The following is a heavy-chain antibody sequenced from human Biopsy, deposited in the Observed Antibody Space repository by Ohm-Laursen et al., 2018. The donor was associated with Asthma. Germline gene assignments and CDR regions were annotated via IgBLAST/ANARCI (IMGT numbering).Heavy chain of an antibody. Sequence: SDTLSLTCAVYGGSFSGYYWSWIRQPPGKGLEWIGEINHSGSTNYNPSLKSRVTISVDTSKNQFSLKLSSVTAADTAAYYCARAGQCSSTSCYNPGWFDPWGQGTLVTVSS. V-gene: IGHV4-34*01. CDR3: ARAGQCSSTSCYNPGWFDP. J-gene: IGHJ5*02. CDR2: INHSGST. D-gene: IGHD2-2*01. CDR1: GGSFSGYY.